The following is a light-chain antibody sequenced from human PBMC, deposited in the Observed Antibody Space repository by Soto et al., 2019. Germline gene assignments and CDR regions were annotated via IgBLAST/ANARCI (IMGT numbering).Light chain of an antibody. CDR2: GAS. V-gene: IGKV3-20*01. J-gene: IGKJ1*01. Sequence: EIVLAQSPGTLSLSPGERATLSCRASQSVTNSFLAWYQQKPGQAPRLLLYGASRRATGIPDRFTGSGSGTDVTLTISRLEPEDFAVYYCQQYVSSPWAFGQGTKVEI. CDR3: QQYVSSPWA. CDR1: QSVTNSF.